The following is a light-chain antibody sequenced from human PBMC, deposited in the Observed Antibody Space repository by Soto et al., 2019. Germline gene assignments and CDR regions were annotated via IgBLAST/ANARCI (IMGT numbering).Light chain of an antibody. J-gene: IGLJ2*01. CDR3: GTWDASLSAGV. CDR2: DNN. CDR1: TSNIGNNF. Sequence: QSVLTQPPSVSAAPRQKVTISCSGSTSNIGNNFVSWYQQLPGTAPKLLIYDNNKRPSGIPDRFSGSRSGTSATLGITGLQTWDEADYYSGTWDASLSAGVFGGGTKLTVL. V-gene: IGLV1-51*01.